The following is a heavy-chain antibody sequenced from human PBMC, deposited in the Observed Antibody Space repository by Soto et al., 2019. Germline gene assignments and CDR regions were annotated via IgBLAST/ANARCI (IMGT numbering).Heavy chain of an antibody. J-gene: IGHJ6*02. D-gene: IGHD2-8*01. V-gene: IGHV3-30*18. CDR1: GDSGFSFSSYG. Sequence: VQLVESGGGVVQPGRSLTLSCAASGDSGFSFSSYGFHWVRQAPGKGLEWVAVISYDGTIRHFAESVKGRFTVSRDNAMLTVDLQMNSLRPEDTPVYYCAKDRMVTSNFYGMDVWGQGTTVTVSS. CDR2: ISYDGTIR. CDR3: AKDRMVTSNFYGMDV.